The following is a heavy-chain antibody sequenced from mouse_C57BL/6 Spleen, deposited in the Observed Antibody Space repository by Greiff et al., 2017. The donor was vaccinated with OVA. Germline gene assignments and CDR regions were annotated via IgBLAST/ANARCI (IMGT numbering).Heavy chain of an antibody. CDR2: INPNNGGT. CDR1: GYTFTDYY. V-gene: IGHV1-26*01. D-gene: IGHD1-1*01. CDR3: ATRITTVEEGFAY. J-gene: IGHJ3*01. Sequence: EVQLQQSGPELVKPGASVKISCKASGYTFTDYYMNWVKQSHGKSLEWIGDINPNNGGTSYNQKFKGKATLTVDKSSSTAYMELRSLTSEDSAVYYCATRITTVEEGFAYWGQGTLVTVSA.